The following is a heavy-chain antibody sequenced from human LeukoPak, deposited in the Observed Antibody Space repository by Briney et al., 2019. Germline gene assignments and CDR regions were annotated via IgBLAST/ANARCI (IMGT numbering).Heavy chain of an antibody. D-gene: IGHD5-18*01. CDR3: ARGRSFGRGYSYAQPFDY. CDR2: IIPIFGTA. V-gene: IGHV1-69*05. CDR1: GGTFSSYA. Sequence: ASVKVSCKASGGTFSSYAISWVRQAPGQGLEWMGGIIPIFGTANYAQKFQGRVTMTRNTSISTAYMELSSLRSEDTAVYYCARGRSFGRGYSYAQPFDYWGQGTLVTVSS. J-gene: IGHJ4*02.